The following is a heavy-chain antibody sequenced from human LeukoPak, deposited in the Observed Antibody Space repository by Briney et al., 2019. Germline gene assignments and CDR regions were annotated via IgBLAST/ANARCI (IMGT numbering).Heavy chain of an antibody. Sequence: ASVKLSCKASGYTFDNYGINWGRQAPGQRHEWVGGINTNTGDTCYARNIQVRVTMTTDTSTSTAYMELRRLTSDDTAVYYCERKGCRGACYLLDLWGQGTLVTVSS. CDR2: INTNTGDT. V-gene: IGHV1-18*01. CDR3: ERKGCRGACYLLDL. D-gene: IGHD2-21*02. J-gene: IGHJ4*02. CDR1: GYTFDNYG.